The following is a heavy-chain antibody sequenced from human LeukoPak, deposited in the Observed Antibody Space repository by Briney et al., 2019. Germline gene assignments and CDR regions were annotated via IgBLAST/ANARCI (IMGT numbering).Heavy chain of an antibody. V-gene: IGHV4-4*07. J-gene: IGHJ4*02. CDR1: GVSINDHY. D-gene: IGHD3-22*01. CDR2: IYISGST. Sequence: SETLSLTCSVSGVSINDHYWTWVRQPAGRGLEWIGHIYISGSTDYNPSLKSRVTLSVDMSKNQFSLKLSSVTAADTAVYYCARGMLYYYDSSGHHFDYWGQGTLVTVSS. CDR3: ARGMLYYYDSSGHHFDY.